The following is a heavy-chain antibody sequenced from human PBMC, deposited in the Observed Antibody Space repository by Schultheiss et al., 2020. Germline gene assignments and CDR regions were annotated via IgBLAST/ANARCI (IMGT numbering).Heavy chain of an antibody. D-gene: IGHD5-12*01. CDR1: GGSISSYY. Sequence: SETLSLTCTVSGGSISSYYWSWIRQPPGKGLEWIGSIYYSGYINYSPSLKNRLTLSLDTSKNQFSLNLRSLNAADTAVYYCARVDPVDSEVRDWGQGSLVTVSS. CDR3: ARVDPVDSEVRD. J-gene: IGHJ4*02. V-gene: IGHV4-59*01. CDR2: IYYSGYI.